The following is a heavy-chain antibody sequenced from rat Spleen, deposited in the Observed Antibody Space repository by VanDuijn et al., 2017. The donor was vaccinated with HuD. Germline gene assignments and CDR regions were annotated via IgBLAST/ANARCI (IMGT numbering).Heavy chain of an antibody. CDR3: TTVRGPYWYFDF. Sequence: EVQLVESGGGLVQPGRSLKLSCAASGFTFSDYYMAWVRQAPTKGLEWVASISYDGANTYYRDSIKGRFTVSRNNAESSLYLQMDSLTSEDTATYYCTTVRGPYWYFDFWGPGTMVTVSS. CDR1: GFTFSDYY. J-gene: IGHJ1*01. V-gene: IGHV5-20*01. CDR2: ISYDGANT.